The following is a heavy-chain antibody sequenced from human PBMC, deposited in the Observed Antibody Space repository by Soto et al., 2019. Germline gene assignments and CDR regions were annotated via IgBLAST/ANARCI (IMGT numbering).Heavy chain of an antibody. D-gene: IGHD3-22*01. Sequence: SETLSLTCAVYGGSFSGYYWSWIRQPPGKGLEWIGEINHSGSTNYNPSLKSRVTISVDTSKNQFSLKLSSVTAADTAVYYCARGQGSYGDRKTGIVVVIKVFDYWGQGTLVTVSS. J-gene: IGHJ4*02. CDR2: INHSGST. CDR1: GGSFSGYY. V-gene: IGHV4-34*01. CDR3: ARGQGSYGDRKTGIVVVIKVFDY.